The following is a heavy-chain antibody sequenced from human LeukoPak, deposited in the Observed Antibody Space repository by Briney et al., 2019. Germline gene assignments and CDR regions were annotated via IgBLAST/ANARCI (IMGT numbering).Heavy chain of an antibody. CDR3: AKDSLTGTGPYYFDC. CDR1: GFTFSSYG. D-gene: IGHD3-9*01. J-gene: IGHJ4*02. Sequence: HPGGSLSLSCAPSGFTFSSYGMYWVRQAPGKGLEWLAFIRYDGINKYYADSVKGRFTISRDNSKNTLYLQMNGLRAEDTAVYYCAKDSLTGTGPYYFDCWGQGTLVTVSS. V-gene: IGHV3-30*02. CDR2: IRYDGINK.